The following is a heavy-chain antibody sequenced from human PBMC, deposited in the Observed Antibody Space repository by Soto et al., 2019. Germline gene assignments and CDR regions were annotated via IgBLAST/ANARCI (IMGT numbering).Heavy chain of an antibody. V-gene: IGHV3-23*01. CDR1: GFSFSNYA. CDR3: TKEHSNYPDNWFDP. Sequence: EVHLLVSGGGSVQPGGSLRLSCAASGFSFSNYAMSWVRQAPGTGLEWVSAIDSGGGRTYYSASVKGRFSISRDNSIHTLYLQMNSLRAEETAISYCTKEHSNYPDNWFDPWGQGTQVTGSS. D-gene: IGHD4-4*01. J-gene: IGHJ5*02. CDR2: IDSGGGRT.